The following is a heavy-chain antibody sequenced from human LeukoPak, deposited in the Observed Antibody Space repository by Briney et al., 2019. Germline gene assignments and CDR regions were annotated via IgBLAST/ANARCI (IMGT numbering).Heavy chain of an antibody. Sequence: PGGSLRLSCAASGFTFSSYAMHWVRQAPGKRLEWVSVILYGGSNKYYADSVKGRFTISRDNSKNTLYLQMNRLRAEVTAVYYCARGYCSGGSCDPLDYWGQGTLVTVSS. V-gene: IGHV3-30*04. CDR2: ILYGGSNK. CDR3: ARGYCSGGSCDPLDY. J-gene: IGHJ4*02. CDR1: GFTFSSYA. D-gene: IGHD2-15*01.